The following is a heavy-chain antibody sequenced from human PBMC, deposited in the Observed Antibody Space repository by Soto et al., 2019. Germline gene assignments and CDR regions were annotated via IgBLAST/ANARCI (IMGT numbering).Heavy chain of an antibody. V-gene: IGHV4-39*01. CDR2: IYYSGST. Sequence: PSETLSLTCTVSGGSISSSSYYWGWIRQPPGKGLEWIGSIYYSGSTYYNPSLKSRFTISVDTSKNQFSLKLSSVTAADTAVYYWASTPPGYYYYYMDVWGKGTTVTVSS. J-gene: IGHJ6*03. CDR3: ASTPPGYYYYYMDV. CDR1: GGSISSSSYY.